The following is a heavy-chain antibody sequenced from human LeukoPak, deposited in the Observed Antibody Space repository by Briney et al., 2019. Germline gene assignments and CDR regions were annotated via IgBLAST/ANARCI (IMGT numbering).Heavy chain of an antibody. CDR1: GVTLSISA. J-gene: IGHJ4*02. V-gene: IGHV3-23*01. CDR2: ICGIGGRT. CDR3: AKDRPSITMIVANGVLDY. D-gene: IGHD3-22*01. Sequence: PGGSLRLSCAAPGVTLSISAMSWVRAALGKGLEWVSAICGIGGRTYYADSVKGRFTISRDNSKNTLYLQMKSLRAEDTAVYYCAKDRPSITMIVANGVLDYWGQGTLVTVSS.